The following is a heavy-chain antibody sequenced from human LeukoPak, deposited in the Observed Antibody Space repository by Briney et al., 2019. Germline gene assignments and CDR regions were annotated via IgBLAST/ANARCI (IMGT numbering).Heavy chain of an antibody. Sequence: GGSLRLSCAASGFTFSSYAMHWVRQAPGKGLEWVAVISYDGSNKYYADSVKGRFTISRDNSKNTLYLQMNSLRAEDTAVYYCAREGKDYGDYVSFDEDYYYYGMDVWGQGTTVTVPS. V-gene: IGHV3-30-3*01. CDR1: GFTFSSYA. J-gene: IGHJ6*02. CDR2: ISYDGSNK. D-gene: IGHD4-17*01. CDR3: AREGKDYGDYVSFDEDYYYYGMDV.